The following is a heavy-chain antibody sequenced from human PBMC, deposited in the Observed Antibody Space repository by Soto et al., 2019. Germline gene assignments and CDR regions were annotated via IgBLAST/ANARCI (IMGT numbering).Heavy chain of an antibody. CDR2: IWYDGSNK. CDR3: ARGPPGYCSSTSCYAGIE. Sequence: QVQLVESGGGVVQPGRSLRLSCAASGFTFSSYGMHWVRQAPGKGLEWVAVIWYDGSNKYYADSVKGRFTISRDNSKNTLYLQMNSLRAEGTAVYYCARGPPGYCSSTSCYAGIEWGQGTLVTVSS. D-gene: IGHD2-2*03. J-gene: IGHJ4*02. V-gene: IGHV3-33*01. CDR1: GFTFSSYG.